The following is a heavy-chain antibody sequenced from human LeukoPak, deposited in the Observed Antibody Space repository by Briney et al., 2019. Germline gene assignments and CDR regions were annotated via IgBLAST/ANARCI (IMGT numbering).Heavy chain of an antibody. J-gene: IGHJ4*02. Sequence: ASVKVSCKASGYTFTGYYMHWVRQAPGQGLEWMGRINPNSGGTNYAQKFQGRVTVTTDTPISTAYMELSRLRSDDTAIYYCARARGSGSFYQFDYWGQGTLVTASS. CDR2: INPNSGGT. V-gene: IGHV1-2*06. D-gene: IGHD1-26*01. CDR3: ARARGSGSFYQFDY. CDR1: GYTFTGYY.